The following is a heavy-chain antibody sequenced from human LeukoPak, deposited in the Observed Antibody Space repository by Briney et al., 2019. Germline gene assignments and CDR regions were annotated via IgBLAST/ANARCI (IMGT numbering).Heavy chain of an antibody. CDR3: AKGQYGSGSYYTGGFDY. CDR1: GFTFSSYA. CDR2: ISGSGGST. J-gene: IGHJ4*02. D-gene: IGHD3-10*01. V-gene: IGHV3-23*01. Sequence: PGGSLRLSCAASGFTFSSYAMSWVRQAPGKGLEWVSAISGSGGSTYYADSVNGRFTISRDNSKNTLYLQMNSLRAEDTAVYYCAKGQYGSGSYYTGGFDYWGQGTLVTVSS.